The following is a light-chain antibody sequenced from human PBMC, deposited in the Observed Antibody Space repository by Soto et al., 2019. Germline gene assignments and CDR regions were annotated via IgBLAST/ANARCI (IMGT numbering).Light chain of an antibody. J-gene: IGLJ2*01. CDR1: SSNIKTNG. V-gene: IGLV1-44*01. CDR2: SNS. CDR3: STWYDSLNGLI. Sequence: QSVLAQPPSASGTPGQTVTISCSGGSSNIKTNGVSWYQQVPGAAPKLLIYSNSQRPSGAPDRFSGSKSGTSASLAISGLQSEDEATYHCSTWYDSLNGLIFGGGTKLTVL.